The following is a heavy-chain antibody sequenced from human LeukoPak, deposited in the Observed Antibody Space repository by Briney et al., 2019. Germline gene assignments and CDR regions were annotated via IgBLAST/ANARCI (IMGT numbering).Heavy chain of an antibody. CDR3: TRGGSADAFEH. V-gene: IGHV4-59*08. J-gene: IGHJ4*02. CDR1: GGFISGYY. CDR2: INFSGDT. Sequence: PSETLSLTCTVSGGFISGYYWNWIRQPPGKGLEWIGYINFSGDTKYNSALKSRVTMSIDTSKNQFSLRVNSMTAADTAVYYCTRGGSADAFEHWGQGTLVTVSS. D-gene: IGHD1-26*01.